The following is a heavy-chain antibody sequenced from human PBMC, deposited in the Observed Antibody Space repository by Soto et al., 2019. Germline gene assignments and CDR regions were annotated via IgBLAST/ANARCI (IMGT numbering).Heavy chain of an antibody. CDR2: IYYSGST. CDR3: ARGGYYDILTGYYPPDLFDH. D-gene: IGHD3-9*01. V-gene: IGHV4-31*03. CDR1: GGSISSGGYY. J-gene: IGHJ4*02. Sequence: TLSLTCTVSGGSISSGGYYWSWIRQHPGKGLEWIGYIYYSGSTYYNPSLKSRVTISVDTSKNQFSLKLSSVTAADTAVYYCARGGYYDILTGYYPPDLFDHWGQGTLVTVSS.